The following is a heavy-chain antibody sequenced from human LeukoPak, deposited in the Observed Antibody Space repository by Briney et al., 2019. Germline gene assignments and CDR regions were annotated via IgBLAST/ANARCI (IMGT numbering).Heavy chain of an antibody. CDR1: GLTFRSYG. V-gene: IGHV3-33*01. CDR3: ARARYYYGSAAPFDY. D-gene: IGHD3-10*01. Sequence: GGSLRLSCAASGLTFRSYGMHWVRQAPGKGLEWVAVIWYDGSNKYYADSVKGRFTISRDNSQNTLYLQMNSLRAEDTAVYYCARARYYYGSAAPFDYWGQGTLVTVSS. J-gene: IGHJ4*02. CDR2: IWYDGSNK.